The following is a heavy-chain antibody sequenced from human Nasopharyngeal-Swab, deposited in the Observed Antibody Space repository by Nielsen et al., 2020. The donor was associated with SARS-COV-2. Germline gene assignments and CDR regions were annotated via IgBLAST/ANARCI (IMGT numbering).Heavy chain of an antibody. V-gene: IGHV1-2*06. CDR3: AGGDGMTPDY. Sequence: ASVKVSCKASGYTFTGYYMHWVRQAPGQGLEWMGRINPNSGGTNYAQKFQGRVTITRDMSTSTAYMELSSLRSEDTAVYYCAGGDGMTPDYWGQGTLVTVSS. CDR1: GYTFTGYY. J-gene: IGHJ4*02. CDR2: INPNSGGT. D-gene: IGHD1-14*01.